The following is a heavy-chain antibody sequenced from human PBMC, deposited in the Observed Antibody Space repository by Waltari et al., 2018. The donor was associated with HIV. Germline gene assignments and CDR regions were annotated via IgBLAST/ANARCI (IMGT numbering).Heavy chain of an antibody. CDR3: VRDHPGYVSIDH. Sequence: EVKLVESGGGRVEPGGSLRLSCVASGFKFIQWSMNCVRRSPGRGLTWVASRDRENKVTFYAESVKARFTISRDNSEDSLFLHMDALKFEDTATYFCVRDHPGYVSIDHWGQGTLVTVTS. D-gene: IGHD3-16*01. CDR2: RDRENKVT. V-gene: IGHV3-21*02. J-gene: IGHJ4*02. CDR1: GFKFIQWS.